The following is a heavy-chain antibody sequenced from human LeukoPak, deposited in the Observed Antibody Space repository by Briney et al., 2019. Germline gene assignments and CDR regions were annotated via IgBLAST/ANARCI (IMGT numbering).Heavy chain of an antibody. D-gene: IGHD3-3*01. CDR3: ARLYEY. Sequence: GESLRISCKGSGYSFTTYYISWVRQMPGKGLEWMGRIDPSDSYASYSPSFQGHLTFSIDNSISTAYLQWSSLKASDTAIYYCARLYEYWGQGTLVTVSS. CDR2: IDPSDSYA. J-gene: IGHJ4*02. V-gene: IGHV5-10-1*01. CDR1: GYSFTTYY.